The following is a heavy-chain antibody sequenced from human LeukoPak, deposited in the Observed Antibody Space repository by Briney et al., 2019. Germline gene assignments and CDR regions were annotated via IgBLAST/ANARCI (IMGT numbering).Heavy chain of an antibody. CDR3: ARYLGYCSGGSCLQWAFDI. Sequence: SETLSLTCTVSGGSINSGNYYGSWIRQPAGKGLEWVGRMYTSGSTNYNPSLKSRVSISVDTSKNQFSLKLTSVTAADTAVYYCARYLGYCSGGSCLQWAFDIWGQGTMVTVSS. CDR2: MYTSGST. J-gene: IGHJ3*02. CDR1: GGSINSGNYY. V-gene: IGHV4-61*02. D-gene: IGHD2-15*01.